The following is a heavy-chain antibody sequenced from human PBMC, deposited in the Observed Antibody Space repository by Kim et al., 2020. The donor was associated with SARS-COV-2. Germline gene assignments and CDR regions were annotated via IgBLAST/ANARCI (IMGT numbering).Heavy chain of an antibody. Sequence: GGSLRLSCAASGFTFSSYAMHWVRQAPGKGLEWVAVISYDGSNKYYADSVKGRFTISRDNSKNTLYLQMNSLRAEDTAVYYCARDVLEGLVRKTKYYYDSSGYYYPDYWGQGTLVTVSS. CDR2: ISYDGSNK. D-gene: IGHD3-22*01. CDR1: GFTFSSYA. V-gene: IGHV3-30*04. J-gene: IGHJ4*02. CDR3: ARDVLEGLVRKTKYYYDSSGYYYPDY.